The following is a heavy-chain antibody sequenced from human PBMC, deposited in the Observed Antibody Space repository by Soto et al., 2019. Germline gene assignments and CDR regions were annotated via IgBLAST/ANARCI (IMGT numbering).Heavy chain of an antibody. CDR2: ISAYNGNT. Sequence: SVNVSWKAAGYAFSIYGISWGRQAPGQGLEWMGWISAYNGNTNYAQKLQGRVTMTTDTSTSTAYMELRSLRSDDTAVYYCARDQSVYSSSWVWWFDPWGQGTLVTVSS. V-gene: IGHV1-18*01. CDR3: ARDQSVYSSSWVWWFDP. J-gene: IGHJ5*02. D-gene: IGHD6-6*01. CDR1: GYAFSIYG.